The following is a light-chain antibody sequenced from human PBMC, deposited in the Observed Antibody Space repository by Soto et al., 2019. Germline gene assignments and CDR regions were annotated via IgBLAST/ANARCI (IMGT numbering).Light chain of an antibody. CDR3: QKSYSTPRT. J-gene: IGKJ2*01. V-gene: IGKV1-39*01. Sequence: DIQMTQSPSSLSASVGDRVTITCRASQSISTYLNWYQQKPGKAPKLLIYAASSLQSGVPSRFSGIGSGTDFTLTISSLQPEDFATYYCQKSYSTPRTFGQGTKLEIK. CDR1: QSISTY. CDR2: AAS.